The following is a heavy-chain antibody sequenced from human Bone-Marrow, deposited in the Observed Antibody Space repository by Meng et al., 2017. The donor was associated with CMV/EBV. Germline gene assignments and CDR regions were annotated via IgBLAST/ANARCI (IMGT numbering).Heavy chain of an antibody. CDR2: MYSGGSST. J-gene: IGHJ4*02. CDR1: GFTFSSYA. CDR3: EKVRGSVLIWFGEIDY. Sequence: GESLKISGAASGFTFSSYAMSWVRQAPGKGLEWVSVMYSGGSSTDYADSVKGRFTISRDNSKNTLYLQMNSLRAEDEALYYCEKVRGSVLIWFGEIDYWGQGTLVTVSS. V-gene: IGHV3-23*03. D-gene: IGHD3-10*01.